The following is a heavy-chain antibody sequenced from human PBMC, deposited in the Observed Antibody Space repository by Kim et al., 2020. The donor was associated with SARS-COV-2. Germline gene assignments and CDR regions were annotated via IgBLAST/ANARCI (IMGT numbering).Heavy chain of an antibody. CDR1: GYTFTSYA. CDR2: INTNTGNR. J-gene: IGHJ5*02. V-gene: IGHV7-4-1*02. D-gene: IGHD5-12*01. Sequence: ASVKVSCKASGYTFTSYAMNWVRQAPGQGLEWMGWINTNTGNRTYAQGFTGRFVFSLDTSVSTAYLQISSLKAEDTAVYYCARMGLYSGYDLGNWFDPWGQGTLVTVSS. CDR3: ARMGLYSGYDLGNWFDP.